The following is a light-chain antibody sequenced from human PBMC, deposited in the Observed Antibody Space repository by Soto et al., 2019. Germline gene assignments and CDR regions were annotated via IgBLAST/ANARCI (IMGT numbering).Light chain of an antibody. V-gene: IGLV2-23*02. CDR1: SSDVGSYNL. CDR3: CSYAGSSTYV. CDR2: EVS. Sequence: QSVLTQPASVPGSPGRSITISCTGTSSDVGSYNLVSWYQQHPGKAPKLMIYEVSKRPSGVSNRFSGSKSGNTASLTISGLQAEDEADYYCCSYAGSSTYVFGTGTQLTVL. J-gene: IGLJ1*01.